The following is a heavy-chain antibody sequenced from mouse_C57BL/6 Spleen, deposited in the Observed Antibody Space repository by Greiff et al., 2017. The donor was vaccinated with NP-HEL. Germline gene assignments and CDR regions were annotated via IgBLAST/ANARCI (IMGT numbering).Heavy chain of an antibody. CDR1: GFTFSSYG. CDR3: ARRSYTSDFDV. V-gene: IGHV5-6*02. J-gene: IGHJ1*03. D-gene: IGHD5-1-1*01. Sequence: DVKLVESGGDLVKPGGSLKLSCAASGFTFSSYGMSWVRQTPDKRLEWVATISSGGSYTYYPDSVKGRFTISRDNAKNTLYLQMSSLKSEDTAMYYCARRSYTSDFDVWGTGTTVTVSS. CDR2: ISSGGSYT.